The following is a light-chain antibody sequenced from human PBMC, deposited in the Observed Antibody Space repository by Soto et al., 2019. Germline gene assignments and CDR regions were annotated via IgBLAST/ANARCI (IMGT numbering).Light chain of an antibody. Sequence: QSVLTQPPSASGTPGQTVTISCSGSNSNIGSNTVNWYQQLPGTAPKLLIYSNNQRPSGVPGRFSDSKSGTSASLAISGVQSEDEADYYCASWDDSLNGVVFGGGTKLTVL. J-gene: IGLJ2*01. CDR2: SNN. V-gene: IGLV1-44*01. CDR1: NSNIGSNT. CDR3: ASWDDSLNGVV.